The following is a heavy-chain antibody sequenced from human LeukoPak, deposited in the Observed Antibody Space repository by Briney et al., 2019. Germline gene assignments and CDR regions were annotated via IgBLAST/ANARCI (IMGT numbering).Heavy chain of an antibody. J-gene: IGHJ4*02. CDR3: TGSFGELSFFAY. D-gene: IGHD3-10*01. Sequence: GESLRLSCTASGFTFGDYGMSWVRQAPGKGLGWVCFIRSKAYGGTTEYAASVKGRFTISRDDSKSIAYLQVDSLKPEDTAVYYCTGSFGELSFFAYWGQGTLVTVSS. V-gene: IGHV3-49*04. CDR2: IRSKAYGGTT. CDR1: GFTFGDYG.